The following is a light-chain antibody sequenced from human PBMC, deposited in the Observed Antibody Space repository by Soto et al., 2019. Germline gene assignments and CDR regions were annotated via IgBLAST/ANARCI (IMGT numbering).Light chain of an antibody. CDR3: QQTYDTPLT. Sequence: DIPLTHSHSTLSASLPGRVLIXCRASQSISSWLAWYQQKPGKAPKLLIYAASRLQSGVSSRFSGSGSGADFTLTISSLQPEDFATYYCQQTYDTPLTFGQGTRLEIK. J-gene: IGKJ5*01. CDR2: AAS. CDR1: QSISSW. V-gene: IGKV1-39*01.